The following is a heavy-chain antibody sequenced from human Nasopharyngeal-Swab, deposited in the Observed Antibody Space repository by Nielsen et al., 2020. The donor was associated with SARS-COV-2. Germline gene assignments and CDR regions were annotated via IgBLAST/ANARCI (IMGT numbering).Heavy chain of an antibody. CDR3: ARSAVGIRGVLDK. CDR1: GFTFDDYA. J-gene: IGHJ3*02. V-gene: IGHV3-9*01. D-gene: IGHD3-10*01. Sequence: GGSLRLSCTASGFTFDDYAMYWVRQAPGKGLEWVSGISWNSGSIGYADSVKGRFTISRDNAKNSLYLQMNSLGGDDTAVYYCARSAVGIRGVLDKWGPGTKVTVSP. CDR2: ISWNSGSI.